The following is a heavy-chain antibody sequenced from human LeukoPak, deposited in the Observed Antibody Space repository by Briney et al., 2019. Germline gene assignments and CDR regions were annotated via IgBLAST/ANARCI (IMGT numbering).Heavy chain of an antibody. Sequence: PGRSLRLSCAASGFTFSSYAMHWVRQAPGKGLEWVAVISYDGSNKYYADSVKGRFTISRDNSKNTLYLQMNSLRAEDTAVYYCARGVTNGMDVWGQGTTVTVSS. J-gene: IGHJ6*02. CDR1: GFTFSSYA. CDR2: ISYDGSNK. V-gene: IGHV3-30-3*01. D-gene: IGHD3-10*01. CDR3: ARGVTNGMDV.